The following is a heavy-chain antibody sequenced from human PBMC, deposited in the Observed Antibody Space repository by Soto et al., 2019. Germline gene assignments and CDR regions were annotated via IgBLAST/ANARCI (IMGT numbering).Heavy chain of an antibody. D-gene: IGHD3-3*02. V-gene: IGHV3-53*01. J-gene: IGHJ4*02. CDR2: IYSGGST. CDR1: GFTVSSNY. Sequence: LRLSCAASGFTVSSNYMSWVRQAPGKGLEWVSVIYSGGSTYYADSVKGRFTISRDNSKNTLYLQMNSLRAEDTAVYYCARAPQLLAAYYFYYWGQGTLVAVSS. CDR3: ARAPQLLAAYYFYY.